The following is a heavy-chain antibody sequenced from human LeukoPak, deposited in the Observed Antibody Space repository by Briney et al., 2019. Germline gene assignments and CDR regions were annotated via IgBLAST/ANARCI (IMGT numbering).Heavy chain of an antibody. V-gene: IGHV4-59*01. CDR3: ARAYYDILTDYGAFDI. D-gene: IGHD3-9*01. Sequence: SETLSLTCTVSGGSISSYYWSWIRQPPGKGLEWIGYIYYSGSTNYNPSLKSRVTISVDTSKNQFSLKLSSVTAADTAVYYCARAYYDILTDYGAFDIWGQGTMVTVSS. CDR1: GGSISSYY. J-gene: IGHJ3*02. CDR2: IYYSGST.